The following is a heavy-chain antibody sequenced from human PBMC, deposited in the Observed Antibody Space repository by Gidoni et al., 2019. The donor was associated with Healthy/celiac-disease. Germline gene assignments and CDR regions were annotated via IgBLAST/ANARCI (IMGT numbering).Heavy chain of an antibody. D-gene: IGHD3-10*01. CDR3: ARDRDYPGTSF. V-gene: IGHV4-30-4*01. J-gene: IGHJ4*02. CDR1: GASISSGDYY. Sequence: QVQLQESGPGLVKPSQTLSLTCPVSGASISSGDYYWSWIRPPPGKGLEWIGYIYYSGINYYNPSLKSRVTISVDTSKNQFSRKLSSVTAADTAGYYCARDRDYPGTSFWGQGTLVTVSS. CDR2: IYYSGIN.